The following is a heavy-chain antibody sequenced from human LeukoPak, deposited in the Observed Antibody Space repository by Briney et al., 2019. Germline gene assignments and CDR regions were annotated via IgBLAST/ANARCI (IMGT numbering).Heavy chain of an antibody. V-gene: IGHV4-38-2*01. Sequence: SETLSLTCGVSIYSISSGYYWGWIRQPPGKGLEWIGSIYHSGITYYSPSLKSRVTISVDTSKNQFSLNLNSVTVADTAVYYCARNPGARYFDYWGQGTLVTVSS. CDR1: IYSISSGYY. CDR2: IYHSGIT. J-gene: IGHJ4*02. CDR3: ARNPGARYFDY. D-gene: IGHD2-8*02.